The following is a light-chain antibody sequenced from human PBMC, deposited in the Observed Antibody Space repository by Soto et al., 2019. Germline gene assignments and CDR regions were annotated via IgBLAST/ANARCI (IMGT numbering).Light chain of an antibody. Sequence: EIVLTQSPATLSLSPGERATLSCRASQSVRSNLAWYQQKPGQAPRLLIYDASTRAPGIPARISGSGSGTEFTLTISSLQSEDFAVYYCQQYNNWPPTWTFGQGTKVDIK. CDR3: QQYNNWPPTWT. CDR2: DAS. J-gene: IGKJ1*01. V-gene: IGKV3-15*01. CDR1: QSVRSN.